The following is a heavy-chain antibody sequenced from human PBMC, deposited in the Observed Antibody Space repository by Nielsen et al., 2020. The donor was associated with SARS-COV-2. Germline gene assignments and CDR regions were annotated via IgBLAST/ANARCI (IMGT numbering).Heavy chain of an antibody. CDR2: IRSKANSYAT. J-gene: IGHJ3*02. V-gene: IGHV3-73*01. Sequence: GESLKISCAASGFTFSSYAMSWVRQASGKGLEWVGRIRSKANSYATAYAASVKGRFTISRDDSKNRAYLQMNSLKTEDTAVYYCTRIIGTRDDIWGQGTMVTVSS. D-gene: IGHD1-20*01. CDR1: GFTFSSYA. CDR3: TRIIGTRDDI.